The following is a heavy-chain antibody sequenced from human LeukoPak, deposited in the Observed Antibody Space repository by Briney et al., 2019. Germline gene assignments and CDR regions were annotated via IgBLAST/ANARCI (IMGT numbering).Heavy chain of an antibody. J-gene: IGHJ5*02. CDR2: ISGYNGKT. Sequence: GASVKVSCKTSGYSFSSYGIAWVRQAPGQGLEWMGWISGYNGKTDYAENLQGRVTMTTDTSTSTGYMELRSLRSDDTAVYYCAREGALHDAGDHYLSWFEPWGQGTLVTVSS. CDR3: AREGALHDAGDHYLSWFEP. V-gene: IGHV1-18*01. D-gene: IGHD2-21*01. CDR1: GYSFSSYG.